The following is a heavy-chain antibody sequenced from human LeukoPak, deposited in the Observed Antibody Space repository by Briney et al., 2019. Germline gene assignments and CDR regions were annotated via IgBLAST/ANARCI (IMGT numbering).Heavy chain of an antibody. CDR1: GGSISSSSYY. J-gene: IGHJ4*02. CDR3: ARDEGSAYPFDY. V-gene: IGHV4-39*07. D-gene: IGHD3-22*01. CDR2: IYYSGST. Sequence: SETLSLTCTVSGGSISSSSYYWGWVRQPPGKGLEWIGSIYYSGSTYYNPSLKSRVTISVDTSKNQFSLNLNSVTAADTAVYFCARDEGSAYPFDYWGQGTLVTVSS.